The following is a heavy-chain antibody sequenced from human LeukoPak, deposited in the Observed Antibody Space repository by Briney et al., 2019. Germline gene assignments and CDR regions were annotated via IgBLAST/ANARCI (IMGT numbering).Heavy chain of an antibody. J-gene: IGHJ6*03. Sequence: SETLSLTCTVSGGSISSYYWSWIRQPPGKGLEWIGYIYYSGSTNYNPSLKSRVTISVDTSKNQFSLKLNSVTAADTAVYYCARGITIFGVVIIPGYYYYMDVWGKGTTVTVSS. V-gene: IGHV4-59*01. CDR2: IYYSGST. CDR3: ARGITIFGVVIIPGYYYYMDV. D-gene: IGHD3-3*01. CDR1: GGSISSYY.